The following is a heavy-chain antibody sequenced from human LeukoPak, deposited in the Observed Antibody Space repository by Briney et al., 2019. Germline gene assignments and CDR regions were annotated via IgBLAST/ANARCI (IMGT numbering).Heavy chain of an antibody. D-gene: IGHD3-22*01. CDR3: ARGADSSGYYSIFYFDY. V-gene: IGHV4-59*11. J-gene: IGHJ4*02. CDR2: IYYSGST. CDR1: GVSISNHY. Sequence: PSETLSLTGTVSGVSISNHYSSWIRQPPGKGLEWIGYIYYSGSTNYNPSLKSRVTISVDTSKNQFSLKLSSVTAADTAVYYCARGADSSGYYSIFYFDYWGQGTLVTVSS.